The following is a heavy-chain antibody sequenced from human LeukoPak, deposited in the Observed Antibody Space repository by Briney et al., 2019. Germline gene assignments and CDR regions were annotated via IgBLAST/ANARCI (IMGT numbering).Heavy chain of an antibody. D-gene: IGHD3-22*01. Sequence: GASVKVSCKAPGYTFTGYYMHWVRQAPGQGLEWMGWINPNSGGTNYAQKFQGRVTMTRDTSISTAYMELSRLRSEDTAVYYCARVSAYYYDSTFDYWGQGTLVTVSS. V-gene: IGHV1-2*02. CDR3: ARVSAYYYDSTFDY. J-gene: IGHJ4*02. CDR1: GYTFTGYY. CDR2: INPNSGGT.